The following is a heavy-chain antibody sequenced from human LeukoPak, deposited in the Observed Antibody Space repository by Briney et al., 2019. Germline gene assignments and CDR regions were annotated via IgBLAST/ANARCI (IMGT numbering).Heavy chain of an antibody. CDR3: TKGPNSNYYFDY. D-gene: IGHD4-23*01. Sequence: RSGGSLRLSWTASGFTFGNYAMSWVRQAPGKGVEWVGFIRIKAYGGTAEYASSVKGRFTISRHDSKSIAYLQMNSLKPDDTAVYYCTKGPNSNYYFDYCGQGTLVTVSS. CDR1: GFTFGNYA. J-gene: IGHJ4*02. V-gene: IGHV3-49*04. CDR2: IRIKAYGGTA.